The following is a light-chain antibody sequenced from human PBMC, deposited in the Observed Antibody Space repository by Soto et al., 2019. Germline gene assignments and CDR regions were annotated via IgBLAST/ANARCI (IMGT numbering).Light chain of an antibody. V-gene: IGKV1-12*01. CDR3: QQYYSTPWT. CDR2: AAS. J-gene: IGKJ1*01. Sequence: DIQMTQSPSSVSASVGDRVPITCRASQDIRTWLAWYQQQPGKAPKPLIYAASSLQSGVPSRFSGSGSGTDFTLTISSLQAEDVAVYYCQQYYSTPWTFGQGTKVDIK. CDR1: QDIRTW.